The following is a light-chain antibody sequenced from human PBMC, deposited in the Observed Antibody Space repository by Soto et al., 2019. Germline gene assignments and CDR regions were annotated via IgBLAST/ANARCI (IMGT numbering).Light chain of an antibody. V-gene: IGKV1-5*01. CDR3: QQYNSYPYT. CDR1: QSISSW. Sequence: DIQMTQSPSTLSASVGDRVTITCRASQSISSWLAWYQQKPGKAPKVLIYDASSLESGVPSRFSGSRSGIEFTLTISSLQPDDFATYYCQQYNSYPYTFGQGTKLEIK. CDR2: DAS. J-gene: IGKJ2*01.